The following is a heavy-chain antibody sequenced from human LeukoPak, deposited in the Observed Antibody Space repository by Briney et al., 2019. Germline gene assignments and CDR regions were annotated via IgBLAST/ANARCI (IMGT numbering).Heavy chain of an antibody. V-gene: IGHV3-30*02. CDR3: AKDPAKDGWSYFDS. CDR2: VRNDENNK. Sequence: QPGGSLRLSCAAAGFAFSNYGMHWFRQAPGKGLEWVAHVRNDENNKYYVDSVKGRFTISRDNSKSTLYLQMNSLRVEDTAVYFCAKDPAKDGWSYFDSWGQGTLVTVSS. J-gene: IGHJ4*02. CDR1: GFAFSNYG. D-gene: IGHD5-24*01.